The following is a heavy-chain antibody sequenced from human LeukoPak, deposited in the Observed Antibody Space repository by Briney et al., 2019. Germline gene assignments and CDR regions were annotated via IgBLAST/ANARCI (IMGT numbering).Heavy chain of an antibody. CDR3: ARCYYYGSGTYFDY. D-gene: IGHD3-10*01. CDR2: IYYSGST. J-gene: IGHJ4*02. CDR1: GGSISSYY. Sequence: SETLSLTCTVSGGSISSYYWSWIRQPPGKGLEWIGYIYYSGSTNYNPSLKSRVTISVDTSKNQFSLKLSSVTAADTAVYYCARCYYYGSGTYFDYWGQGTRVTVSS. V-gene: IGHV4-59*01.